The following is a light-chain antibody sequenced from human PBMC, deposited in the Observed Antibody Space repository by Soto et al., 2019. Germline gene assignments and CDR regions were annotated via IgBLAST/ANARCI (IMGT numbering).Light chain of an antibody. CDR1: SSDIGGYNY. CDR2: HVS. CDR3: SSFAGGPYV. V-gene: IGLV2-11*01. J-gene: IGLJ1*01. Sequence: SALTQPRSVSGSPGQSVAISCTGTSSDIGGYNYVSWYQQHPGRAPKLVIYHVSKRPSGVPDRFSGSKSGNTASLTISGLQAEDEADYYCSSFAGGPYVFGTGTKLTVL.